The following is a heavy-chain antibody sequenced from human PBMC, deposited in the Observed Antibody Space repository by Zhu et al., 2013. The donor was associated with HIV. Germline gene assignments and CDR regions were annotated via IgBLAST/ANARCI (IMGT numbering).Heavy chain of an antibody. CDR1: GGTFSSYA. CDR2: IIPIFGTA. D-gene: IGHD2-21*02. V-gene: IGHV1-69*01. J-gene: IGHJ6*04. Sequence: QVQLVQSGAEVKKPGSSVKVSCKASGGTFSSYAISWVRQAPGQGLEWMGGIIPIFGTANYAQKFQGRVTITADESTSTAYMELSSLRSEDTAVYYCARDRVVVVTATYYYYGMDVWGQRDQRSTVSS. CDR3: ARDRVVVVTATYYYYGMDV.